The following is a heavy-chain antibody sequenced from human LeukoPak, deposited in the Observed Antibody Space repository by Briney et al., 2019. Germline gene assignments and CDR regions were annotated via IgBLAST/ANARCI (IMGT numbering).Heavy chain of an antibody. Sequence: GSSVKVSCKASGSAFSGYTITWGRQAPGQGLEWVGGIITNLPSTNYAQKFPGRVTISADDSTSTAYMQLRSLTSEDTAFYYCALAFSGYDRWFPEPPDQWGQGTLVTVSS. J-gene: IGHJ4*02. CDR1: GSAFSGYT. D-gene: IGHD5-12*01. V-gene: IGHV1-69*01. CDR2: IITNLPST. CDR3: ALAFSGYDRWFPEPPDQ.